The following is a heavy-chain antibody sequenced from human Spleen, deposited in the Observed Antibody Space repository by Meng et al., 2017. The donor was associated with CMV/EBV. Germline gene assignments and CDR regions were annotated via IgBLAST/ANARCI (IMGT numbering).Heavy chain of an antibody. CDR1: GYIFSTHW. V-gene: IGHV5-51*01. Sequence: GESLKISCKGLGYIFSTHWIGWVRQMPGKCLEWRGIIYPDDSNTRYSPSFQGQVTISVDKSISTAYLQWSSLRASDTAMYYCAKLVPPTYYYDSSGYYYAYWGQGTLVTVSS. CDR2: IYPDDSNT. D-gene: IGHD3-22*01. CDR3: AKLVPPTYYYDSSGYYYAY. J-gene: IGHJ4*02.